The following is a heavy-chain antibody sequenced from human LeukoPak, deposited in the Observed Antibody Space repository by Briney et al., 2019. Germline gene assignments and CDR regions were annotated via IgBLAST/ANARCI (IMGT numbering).Heavy chain of an antibody. CDR2: MNPNSGNT. Sequence: GASVKVSCKASGYTFTSYDINWVRQATGQELEWMGWMNPNSGNTGYAQKFQGRVTITRNTSISTAYMELSSLRSEDTAVYYCARGRYYDSSGYYYYWGQGTLVKVSS. D-gene: IGHD3-22*01. CDR3: ARGRYYDSSGYYYY. CDR1: GYTFTSYD. V-gene: IGHV1-8*03. J-gene: IGHJ4*02.